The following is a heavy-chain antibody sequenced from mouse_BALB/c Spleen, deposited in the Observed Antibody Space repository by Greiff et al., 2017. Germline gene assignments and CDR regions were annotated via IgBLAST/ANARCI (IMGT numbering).Heavy chain of an antibody. Sequence: QVQLQQSGAELVRPGASVKLSCKASGYTFTSYWINWVKQRPGQGLEWIGNIYPSDSYTNYNQKFKDKATLTVDKSSSTAYMQLSSPTSEDSAVFYCTRDGSSPYYFDYWGQGTTLTVSS. CDR3: TRDGSSPYYFDY. J-gene: IGHJ2*01. D-gene: IGHD1-1*01. CDR1: GYTFTSYW. CDR2: IYPSDSYT. V-gene: IGHV1-69*02.